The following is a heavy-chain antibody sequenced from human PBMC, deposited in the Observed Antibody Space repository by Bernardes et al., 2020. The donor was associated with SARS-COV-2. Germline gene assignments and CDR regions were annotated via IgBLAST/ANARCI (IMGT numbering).Heavy chain of an antibody. CDR3: ARAPPGYFGADV. CDR2: INEDGSST. CDR1: GFTLNSYL. V-gene: IGHV3-74*01. J-gene: IGHJ6*01. D-gene: IGHD6-25*01. Sequence: GGSLRLSCTASGFTLNSYLIHWVRQAAGKGLEWVSRINEDGSSTTYADSVRGRCTISRDSARNTVFLQMNSLSAEDTAVYFCARAPPGYFGADVWGQGTTITVSA.